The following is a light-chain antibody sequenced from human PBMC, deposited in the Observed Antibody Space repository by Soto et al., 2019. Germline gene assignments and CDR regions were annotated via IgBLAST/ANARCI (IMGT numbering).Light chain of an antibody. CDR3: QQYGSSPRT. J-gene: IGKJ1*01. Sequence: EIVMTQSPATLSVSPGETTRLSCRASQSINSDVAWYQQKVGQTPRLLIHGASSRATGIPDRFSGSGSGTDFTLTISRLEPEDFAVYYCQQYGSSPRTFGQGTKVDIK. V-gene: IGKV3-20*01. CDR2: GAS. CDR1: QSINSD.